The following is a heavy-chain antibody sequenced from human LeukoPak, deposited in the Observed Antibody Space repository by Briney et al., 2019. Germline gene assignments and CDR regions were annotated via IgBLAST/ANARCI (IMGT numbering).Heavy chain of an antibody. Sequence: ASVKVSCKASGGTFSSYAISRVRQAPGQGLEWMGGIIPIFGTANYAQKFQGRVTITADESTSTAYMELSSLRSEDTAVYYCARQMVRGVINPHIWFDPWGQGTLVTVSS. CDR1: GGTFSSYA. J-gene: IGHJ5*02. D-gene: IGHD3-10*01. V-gene: IGHV1-69*13. CDR3: ARQMVRGVINPHIWFDP. CDR2: IIPIFGTA.